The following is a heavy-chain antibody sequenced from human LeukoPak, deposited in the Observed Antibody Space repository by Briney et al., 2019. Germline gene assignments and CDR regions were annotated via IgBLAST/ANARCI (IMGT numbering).Heavy chain of an antibody. Sequence: GGSLRLSCAASGFTFSNYGMSWVRQAPGKGLEWVSAISGSGGSTYYADSVKGRFTISRDNSKNTLYLQMNSLRAEDTAVYYCAKTPSYYDSSGYYSFDYWGQGTLVTVSS. CDR2: ISGSGGST. CDR3: AKTPSYYDSSGYYSFDY. J-gene: IGHJ4*02. D-gene: IGHD3-22*01. CDR1: GFTFSNYG. V-gene: IGHV3-23*01.